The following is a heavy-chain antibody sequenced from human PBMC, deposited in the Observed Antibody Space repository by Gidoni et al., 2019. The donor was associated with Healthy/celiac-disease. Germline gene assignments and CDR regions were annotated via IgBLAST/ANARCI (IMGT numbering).Heavy chain of an antibody. V-gene: IGHV4-34*01. CDR1: GGSFSGYY. D-gene: IGHD3-22*01. J-gene: IGHJ4*02. Sequence: QVQLQQWGAGLLKPSETLSLTCAVYGGSFSGYYWSWIRQPPGKGLEWIGEINHSGSTNYNPSLKSRVTISVDTSKNQFSLKLSSVTAADTAVYYCARVRLAYYDSSGYQFDYWGQGTLVTVSS. CDR2: INHSGST. CDR3: ARVRLAYYDSSGYQFDY.